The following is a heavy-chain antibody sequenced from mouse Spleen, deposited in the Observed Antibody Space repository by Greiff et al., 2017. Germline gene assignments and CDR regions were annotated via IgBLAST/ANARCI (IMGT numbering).Heavy chain of an antibody. D-gene: IGHD1-1*01. CDR3: TIKYGSSRGFAY. V-gene: IGHV1S16*01. CDR2: INPSNGGT. J-gene: IGHJ3*01. Sequence: QVQLQQSGAELVKPGASVKLSCKASGYTFTSYWMQWVKLRPGQGFEWIGEINPSNGGTNYNEKFKRKATLTVDKSSSTAYMQLSSLTSEDSAVYYCTIKYGSSRGFAYWGQGTLVTVSA. CDR1: GYTFTSYW.